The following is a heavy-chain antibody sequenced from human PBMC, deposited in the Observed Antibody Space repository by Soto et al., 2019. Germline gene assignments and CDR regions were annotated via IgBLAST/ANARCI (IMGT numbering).Heavy chain of an antibody. V-gene: IGHV4-30-4*01. D-gene: IGHD3-22*01. CDR3: ARYRYSDSLKEYYFDY. Sequence: SETLSLTGTVSGGSINSGDYYWSWIRQPPGKGLEWIGNLYYTGSTYHNPSLKSRVTISVDTSKKQFSLMVTSVTAADTAVYYCARYRYSDSLKEYYFDYWGQGTLVTVSS. CDR2: LYYTGST. CDR1: GGSINSGDYY. J-gene: IGHJ4*02.